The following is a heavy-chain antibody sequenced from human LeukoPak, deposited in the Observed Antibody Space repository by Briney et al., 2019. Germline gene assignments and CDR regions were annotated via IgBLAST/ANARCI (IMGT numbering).Heavy chain of an antibody. D-gene: IGHD3-10*01. CDR3: AKDLYGSGSFFDY. CDR2: IYSGGST. V-gene: IGHV3-53*05. Sequence: PGGSLRLSCAASGFTVSRNYMSWVRQAPGKGLEWVSFIYSGGSTYYADSVKGRFTISRDNSKNTLYLQMNSLRAEDTAVYYCAKDLYGSGSFFDYWGQGTLVTVSS. CDR1: GFTVSRNY. J-gene: IGHJ4*02.